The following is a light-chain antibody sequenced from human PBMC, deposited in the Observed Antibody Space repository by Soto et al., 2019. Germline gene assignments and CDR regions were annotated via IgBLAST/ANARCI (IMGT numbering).Light chain of an antibody. CDR3: QQYGSSHT. V-gene: IGKV3-20*01. J-gene: IGKJ2*01. CDR1: QSVSSSY. Sequence: EIVLTQSPGTLSLSPGERATLSCRASQSVSSSYLAWYQQKPGQAPRLLIYGASSSATGIPYRFSGSGSGTDFTLTISRLEPEDFALYYCQQYGSSHTFGQGTKLEIK. CDR2: GAS.